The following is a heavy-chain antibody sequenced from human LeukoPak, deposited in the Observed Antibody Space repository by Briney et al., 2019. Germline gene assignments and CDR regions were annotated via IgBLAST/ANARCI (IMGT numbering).Heavy chain of an antibody. CDR2: VSAYNGNT. CDR3: ARDRWIQLWLDY. V-gene: IGHV1-18*01. J-gene: IGHJ4*02. D-gene: IGHD5-18*01. CDR1: GYTFTSYG. Sequence: ASVKVSCKASGYTFTSYGISWVRRAPGQGLEWMGWVSAYNGNTNYAQKLQGRVTMTSDTSTSTAYMELRSLRSDDTAVYYCARDRWIQLWLDYWGQGTLVTVSS.